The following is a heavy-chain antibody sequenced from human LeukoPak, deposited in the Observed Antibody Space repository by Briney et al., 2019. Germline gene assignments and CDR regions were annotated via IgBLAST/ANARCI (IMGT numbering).Heavy chain of an antibody. V-gene: IGHV3-30*03. CDR2: ISYDGSNK. J-gene: IGHJ4*02. D-gene: IGHD4-11*01. CDR3: ARSGGLQKFDY. Sequence: GGSLRLSCAASGFTFSSYGMHWVRQAPGKGLEWVAVISYDGSNKYYADSVKGRFTISRDLSKNTLYLQMNSLRAEDTAVYYCARSGGLQKFDYWGRGTLVTVSS. CDR1: GFTFSSYG.